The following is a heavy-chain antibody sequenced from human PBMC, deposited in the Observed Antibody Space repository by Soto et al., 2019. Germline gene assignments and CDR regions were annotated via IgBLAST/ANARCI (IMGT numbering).Heavy chain of an antibody. Sequence: SETLSLTCSVSGADINTYSWTWIRQPAGKGLEWIGRIYTSASINYNPSLRGRVTLSVDTSTNQVSLKLASVTAADTAVYYCARCGLDYGMDVWGQGTTVTVSS. CDR1: GADINTYS. D-gene: IGHD3-16*01. CDR2: IYTSASI. J-gene: IGHJ6*02. V-gene: IGHV4-4*07. CDR3: ARCGLDYGMDV.